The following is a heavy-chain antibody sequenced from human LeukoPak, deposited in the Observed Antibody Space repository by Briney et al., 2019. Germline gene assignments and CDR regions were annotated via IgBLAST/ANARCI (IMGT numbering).Heavy chain of an antibody. Sequence: SQTLSLTCAISGDSVSSNGAAWIWIRQSPSRGLEWLGRPYYRSKWYTEYAVSVKSRITINPDTSKNQFSLQLSSVNPEDTAVYYCARLGSGSNYWGQGTLVTVSS. CDR1: GDSVSSNGAA. D-gene: IGHD3-10*01. CDR2: PYYRSKWYT. V-gene: IGHV6-1*01. CDR3: ARLGSGSNY. J-gene: IGHJ4*02.